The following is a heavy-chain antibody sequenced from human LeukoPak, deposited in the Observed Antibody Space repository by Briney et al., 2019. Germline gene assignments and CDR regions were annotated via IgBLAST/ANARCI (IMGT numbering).Heavy chain of an antibody. CDR2: ISGSGGST. CDR3: AKDPYSYGYPYYFGY. J-gene: IGHJ4*02. D-gene: IGHD5-18*01. V-gene: IGHV3-23*01. CDR1: GFTFSSYA. Sequence: GGSLRLSCAASGFTFSSYAMSWVRQAPGKGLEWVSAISGSGGSTYYADSVKGRFTISRDNSKNTLYLQMNSLRAEDTAVYYCAKDPYSYGYPYYFGYWGQGTLVTVSS.